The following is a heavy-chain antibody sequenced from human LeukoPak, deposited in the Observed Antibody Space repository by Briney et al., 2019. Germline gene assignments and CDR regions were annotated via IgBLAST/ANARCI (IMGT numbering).Heavy chain of an antibody. CDR2: ISGSGGST. V-gene: IGHV3-23*01. CDR1: GFTFSTYA. Sequence: LSGGSLRLSCAASGFTFSTYAMSWVRQAPGKGLEWVSSISGSGGSTFYADSVKGRFTISRDNSKNTLYLQMNSLRAEDTAVYYCAKRITVDARDAFDFWGQGTMVTVSS. D-gene: IGHD1-14*01. J-gene: IGHJ3*01. CDR3: AKRITVDARDAFDF.